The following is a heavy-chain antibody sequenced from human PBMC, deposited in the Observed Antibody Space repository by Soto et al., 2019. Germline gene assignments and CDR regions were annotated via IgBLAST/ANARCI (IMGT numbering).Heavy chain of an antibody. D-gene: IGHD1-26*01. CDR3: AIRGHTIVRGISSKYMDV. CDR1: GGSITNSY. CDR2: IYYSGTT. J-gene: IGHJ6*03. Sequence: QVQLQESGPGLVKPSETLSLTCTVSGGSITNSYWSWIRQSPGKGLEWIGYIYYSGTTNYNPSLGSRVTISVDTSRNQLSLQLASVTAADTAVYYCAIRGHTIVRGISSKYMDVWGKGTTVTVSS. V-gene: IGHV4-59*08.